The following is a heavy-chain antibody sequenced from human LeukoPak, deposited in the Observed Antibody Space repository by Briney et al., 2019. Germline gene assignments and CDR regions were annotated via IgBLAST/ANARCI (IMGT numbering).Heavy chain of an antibody. V-gene: IGHV3-21*01. D-gene: IGHD4-23*01. Sequence: GGSLRLSCAASGFTFSSYSMKWVRQAPGKGLEWGSSISSSSSYIYYEDSVKGRFTISRDNDKNSLYLQMNSLRAEDTAVYYCARGADYGGDDYFDYWGQGTLVSVSS. CDR1: GFTFSSYS. CDR3: ARGADYGGDDYFDY. CDR2: ISSSSSYI. J-gene: IGHJ4*02.